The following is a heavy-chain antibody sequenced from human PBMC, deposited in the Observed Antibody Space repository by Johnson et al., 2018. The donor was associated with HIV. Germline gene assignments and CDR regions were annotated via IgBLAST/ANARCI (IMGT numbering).Heavy chain of an antibody. Sequence: VQLVESGGGVVQPGRSLRLSCAASGFTFDDYAMHWVRQAPGKGLEWVSLISWDGSSTYYADSVKGRFIISRDNSKNTLYLQMNSLRAADTAVYFCAKYDRFAFDIWGQGTVVTVSS. V-gene: IGHV3-43D*03. CDR2: ISWDGSST. CDR1: GFTFDDYA. J-gene: IGHJ3*02. D-gene: IGHD3-16*01. CDR3: AKYDRFAFDI.